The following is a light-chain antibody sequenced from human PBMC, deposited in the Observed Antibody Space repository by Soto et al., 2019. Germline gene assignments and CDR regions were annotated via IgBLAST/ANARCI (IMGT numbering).Light chain of an antibody. CDR2: DVT. CDR3: CSSSGSYTYV. J-gene: IGLJ1*01. CDR1: SSDVGLYDY. Sequence: QSVLTQPRSVSGSPGQSVTISCTGTSSDVGLYDYVSWYHQHPGKAPKLLIYDVTKRPSGVPDRFSGSKSGNTASLTISGLQAEDEGDYYCCSSSGSYTYVFGIGTKVT. V-gene: IGLV2-11*01.